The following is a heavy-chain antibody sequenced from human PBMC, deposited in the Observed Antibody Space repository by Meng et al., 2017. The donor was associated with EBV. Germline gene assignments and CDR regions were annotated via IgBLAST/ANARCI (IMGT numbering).Heavy chain of an antibody. V-gene: IGHV1-69*01. D-gene: IGHD3-10*01. CDR2: LIPMSGAP. CDR3: ASESGRGYTPDY. Sequence: VQVAQAGAEGKKPGSSVTVSCKTSGGTFTSDAISWVRQAPGQGLEWMGGLIPMSGAPNYAQKFQGRITITADESTSTHYMDLSSLRSEDTAVYHCASESGRGYTPDYWGQGTLVTVSS. J-gene: IGHJ4*02. CDR1: GGTFTSDA.